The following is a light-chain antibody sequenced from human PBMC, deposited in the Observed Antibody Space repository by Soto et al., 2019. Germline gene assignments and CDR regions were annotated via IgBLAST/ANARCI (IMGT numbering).Light chain of an antibody. CDR2: DAS. Sequence: EMVLTHSPITLSSSRGEIGSLSCIAFQSISTFLAWYLHKLVQAPRLLIYDASNRATGIPARFSGSGSGTDFTLISSSLEPEDFAVYYWQQRSNWPWTFGQGTKVDIK. V-gene: IGKV3-11*01. CDR1: QSISTF. CDR3: QQRSNWPWT. J-gene: IGKJ1*01.